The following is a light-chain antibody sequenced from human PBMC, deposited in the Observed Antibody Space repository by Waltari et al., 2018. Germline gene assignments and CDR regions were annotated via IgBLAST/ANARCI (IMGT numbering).Light chain of an antibody. V-gene: IGLV2-11*01. Sequence: QSALTQPRSVSGSPGQSVTISCTGTSNDIGTYHYLSWYQHHPGKAPKRIIYDGTERPSGVPDRFSGSKSGSTASLTSSGLQAEDEAEYFCSSYAGSHTRAFGGGTKLTVL. CDR1: SNDIGTYHY. CDR2: DGT. J-gene: IGLJ2*01. CDR3: SSYAGSHTRA.